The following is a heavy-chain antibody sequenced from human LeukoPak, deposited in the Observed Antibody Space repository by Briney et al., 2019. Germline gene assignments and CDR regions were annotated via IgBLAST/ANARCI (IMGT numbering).Heavy chain of an antibody. CDR1: GGSTSSDY. J-gene: IGHJ2*01. V-gene: IGHV4-59*08. CDR2: VYNSGDT. CDR3: ARLKLGAYFDL. Sequence: ASETLSLTCTVSGGSTSSDYWSWIRQSPGKGLEWVGYVYNSGDTGKNPSLKSRVTILLDTSKNQCSLKLTSVSAADTAVYYCARLKLGAYFDLWGRGTLATVSS. D-gene: IGHD3-16*01.